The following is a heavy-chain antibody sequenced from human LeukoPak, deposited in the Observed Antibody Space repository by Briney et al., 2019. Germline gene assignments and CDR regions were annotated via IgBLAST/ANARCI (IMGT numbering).Heavy chain of an antibody. Sequence: GGSLRLSCAASGFTFSNFVMTWVRQAPGKGLEWVSSITSSGGSTYYAVSVTGRFTISRDNSKNTLHLQMNSLRAEDTAVYFCARGPPNYYDSSGYFYLWGQGTLVTVSS. V-gene: IGHV3-23*01. J-gene: IGHJ4*02. CDR3: ARGPPNYYDSSGYFYL. CDR2: ITSSGGST. D-gene: IGHD3-22*01. CDR1: GFTFSNFV.